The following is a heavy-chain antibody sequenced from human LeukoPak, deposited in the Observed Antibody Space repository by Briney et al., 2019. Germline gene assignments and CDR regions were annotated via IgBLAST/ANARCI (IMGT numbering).Heavy chain of an antibody. CDR2: INHSGST. CDR1: SGSFSGYY. V-gene: IGHV4-34*01. CDR3: ARGGGSYYLDY. D-gene: IGHD1-26*01. J-gene: IGHJ4*02. Sequence: SETLSLTCAVYSGSFSGYYWSWIRQPPGKGLEWIGEINHSGSTNYNPSLKSRVTISVDTSKNQFSLKLSSATAADTAVYYCARGGGSYYLDYWGQGTLVTVSS.